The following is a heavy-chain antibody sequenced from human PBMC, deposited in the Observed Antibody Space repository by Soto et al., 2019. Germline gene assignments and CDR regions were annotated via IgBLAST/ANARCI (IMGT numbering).Heavy chain of an antibody. CDR3: ARDEYFDPSGPPYDY. D-gene: IGHD3-9*01. Sequence: PGGSLRLSCAASGFTFGSYAMHWVRQDPGKGLEWVAVISSDGSKKYYSDSVKGRFTISRDNSENTLFLQMNSLRAEDTAVYYCARDEYFDPSGPPYDYWGQGSLVTVSS. CDR1: GFTFGSYA. CDR2: ISSDGSKK. J-gene: IGHJ4*02. V-gene: IGHV3-30-3*01.